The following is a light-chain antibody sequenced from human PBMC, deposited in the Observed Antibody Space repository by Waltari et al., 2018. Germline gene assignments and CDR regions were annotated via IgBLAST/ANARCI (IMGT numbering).Light chain of an antibody. J-gene: IGKJ4*01. V-gene: IGKV1-39*01. Sequence: DLDITQSPSSLSASVGARVTIPCRASQSISGYLHWNQQKPGRAPRLLIFAASNLQSGVPSRFSGSGSGTDFTLTISSLQPEDFATYYCQQSFNRPPTFGGGTKVEVK. CDR3: QQSFNRPPT. CDR2: AAS. CDR1: QSISGY.